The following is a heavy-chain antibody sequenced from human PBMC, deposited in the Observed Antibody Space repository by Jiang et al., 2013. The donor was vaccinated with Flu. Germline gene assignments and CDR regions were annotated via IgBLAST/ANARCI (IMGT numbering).Heavy chain of an antibody. V-gene: IGHV1-46*01. CDR3: ARGAPLVEQYYYYGMDV. D-gene: IGHD1/OR15-1a*01. Sequence: GAEVKKPGASVKVSCKASGYTFTSYYMHWVRQAPGQGLEWMGIINPSGGSTSYAQKFQGRVTMTRDTSTSTVYMELSSLRSEDTAVYYCARGAPLVEQYYYYGMDVWGKGTTVTVSS. CDR1: GYTFTSYY. J-gene: IGHJ6*04. CDR2: INPSGGST.